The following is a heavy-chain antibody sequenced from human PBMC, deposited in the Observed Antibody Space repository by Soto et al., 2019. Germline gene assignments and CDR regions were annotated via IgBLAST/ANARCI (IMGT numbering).Heavy chain of an antibody. D-gene: IGHD3-3*01. Sequence: ASVKISCTASGYTFTGYYMHRVRQAPGQGLEWMGWINPNSGGTNYAQKFQGWVTMTRDTSISTAYMELSRLRSDDTAVYYCARGATSSSALRFLEWYPLGTDYYYYMDVWGKGTTVTVSS. CDR1: GYTFTGYY. CDR2: INPNSGGT. J-gene: IGHJ6*03. CDR3: ARGATSSSALRFLEWYPLGTDYYYYMDV. V-gene: IGHV1-2*04.